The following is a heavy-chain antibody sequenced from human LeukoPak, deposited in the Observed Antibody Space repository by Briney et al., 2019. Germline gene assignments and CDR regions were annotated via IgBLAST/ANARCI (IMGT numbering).Heavy chain of an antibody. CDR3: VRLRRNSDRSGYYYYYDY. D-gene: IGHD3-22*01. Sequence: PGGSLRLSCAASGFTFSSYAMSWVRQAPGKGLEWVSSISVRSNYIYYADSVRGRFSISRDDARDSLYLEMNSLRAEDSAVYYCVRLRRNSDRSGYYYYYDYWGQGTLVTVSS. CDR1: GFTFSSYA. CDR2: ISVRSNYI. J-gene: IGHJ4*02. V-gene: IGHV3-21*01.